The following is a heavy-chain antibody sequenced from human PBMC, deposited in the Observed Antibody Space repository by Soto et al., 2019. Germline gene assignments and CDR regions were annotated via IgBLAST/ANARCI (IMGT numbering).Heavy chain of an antibody. V-gene: IGHV3-33*01. J-gene: IGHJ4*02. Sequence: QVQLVESGGGVVQPGRSLRLSCAASGFTFSSYGMHWVRQAPGKGLEWVAVIWYDGSNKYYADSVKGRFTISRDNSKNMLYLQMNSLRAEDTAVYYCARDAYCSGGSCYGLGYWGQGTLVTVSS. CDR1: GFTFSSYG. CDR3: ARDAYCSGGSCYGLGY. D-gene: IGHD2-15*01. CDR2: IWYDGSNK.